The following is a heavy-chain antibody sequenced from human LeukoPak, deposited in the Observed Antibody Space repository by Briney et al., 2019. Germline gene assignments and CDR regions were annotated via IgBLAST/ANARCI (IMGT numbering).Heavy chain of an antibody. CDR1: GFPFSSHA. CDR3: ANEEVPNDY. D-gene: IGHD4/OR15-4a*01. V-gene: IGHV3-23*01. J-gene: IGHJ4*02. CDR2: ISISADMT. Sequence: GGSLRLSCEVSGFPFSSHAMSWVRQAPGRGLEWVSGISISADMTYYADSVQGRFIISRDNSKNTVYLQMDSLRVEDTAVYYCANEEVPNDYWGQGPLVTVSS.